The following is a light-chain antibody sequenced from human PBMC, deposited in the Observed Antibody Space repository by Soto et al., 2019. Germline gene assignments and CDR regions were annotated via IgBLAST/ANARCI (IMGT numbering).Light chain of an antibody. CDR1: RSFSSNN. V-gene: IGKV3-20*01. Sequence: EMVLTHSPAPWSLSQGERATLSCRAIRSFSSNNLAWYQQRPGQAPRVVIYGASPRATGIPERFSGSGSGTDFTLTISRLEPEDFAVYYCQQYGRSPFTFGPGTKVDIK. CDR3: QQYGRSPFT. CDR2: GAS. J-gene: IGKJ3*01.